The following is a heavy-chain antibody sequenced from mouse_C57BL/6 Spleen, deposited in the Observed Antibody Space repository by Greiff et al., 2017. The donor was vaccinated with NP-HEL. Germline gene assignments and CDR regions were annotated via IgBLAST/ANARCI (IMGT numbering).Heavy chain of an antibody. CDR1: GYTFTDYY. CDR2: IYPGSGNT. Sequence: VMLVESGAELVRPGASVKLSCKASGYTFTDYYINWVKQRPGQGLEWIARIYPGSGNTYYNEKFKGKATLTAEKSSSTAYMQLSSLTSEDSAVYFCARQRSYYSNPYAMDYWGQGTSVTVSS. D-gene: IGHD2-5*01. V-gene: IGHV1-76*01. J-gene: IGHJ4*01. CDR3: ARQRSYYSNPYAMDY.